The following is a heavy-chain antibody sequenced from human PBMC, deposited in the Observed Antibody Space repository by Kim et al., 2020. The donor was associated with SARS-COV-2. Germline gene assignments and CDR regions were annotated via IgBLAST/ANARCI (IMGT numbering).Heavy chain of an antibody. CDR1: GFTFSNCG. J-gene: IGHJ6*01. CDR2: ISSDGGNK. CDR3: DRVPSRRLRGLTTAYYG. Sequence: GGSLRLSCAASGFTFSNCGMNWVRQAPGKGLEWVARISSDGGNKTYADSVQGRVTFTRDNENSKRNLQMNCRSVETKAPYYCDRVPSRRLRGLTTAYYG. D-gene: IGHD3-22*01. V-gene: IGHV3-30*03.